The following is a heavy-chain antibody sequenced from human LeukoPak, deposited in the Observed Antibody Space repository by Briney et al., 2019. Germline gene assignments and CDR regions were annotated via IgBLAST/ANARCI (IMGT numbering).Heavy chain of an antibody. CDR3: ARGGYYDSSGYYWFDY. CDR1: GGSISSYY. J-gene: IGHJ4*02. D-gene: IGHD3-22*01. V-gene: IGHV4-59*01. CDR2: IYYSGST. Sequence: SETLSLTCTVSGGSISSYYWSWIRQPPGKGLEWIGYIYYSGSTNHNPSLKSRVTISVDTSKNQFSLKLSSVTAADTAVYYCARGGYYDSSGYYWFDYWGQGTLVTVSS.